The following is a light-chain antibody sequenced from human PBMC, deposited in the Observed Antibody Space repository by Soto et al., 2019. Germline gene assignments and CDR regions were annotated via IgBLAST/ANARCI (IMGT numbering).Light chain of an antibody. CDR3: SSYTTSSTLV. J-gene: IGLJ2*01. CDR1: SSDVDAYNY. CDR2: EVT. V-gene: IGLV2-14*01. Sequence: QSALAQPASASGSPGQSITIYCTATSSDVDAYNYVSWYQQHPGKAPKLMIFEVTNRPSGVSNRFSGSKSGNTASLIISGLQAEDEANYYCSSYTTSSTLVFGGGTKLTVL.